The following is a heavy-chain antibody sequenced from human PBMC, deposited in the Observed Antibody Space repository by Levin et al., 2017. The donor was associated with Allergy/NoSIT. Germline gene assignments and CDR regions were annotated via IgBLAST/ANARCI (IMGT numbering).Heavy chain of an antibody. Sequence: EASVKVSCKSSGYTFTTSEISWVRQAPGQGLEWMGWIYNYDGDTNYAQKFQGRVSMTTDTSTSTAYMELRSLRSDDTAVYYCARGGVSSSRGLDVWGQGTMVTVSS. J-gene: IGHJ6*02. CDR1: GYTFTTSE. CDR2: IYNYDGDT. V-gene: IGHV1-18*01. CDR3: ARGGVSSSRGLDV. D-gene: IGHD3-16*01.